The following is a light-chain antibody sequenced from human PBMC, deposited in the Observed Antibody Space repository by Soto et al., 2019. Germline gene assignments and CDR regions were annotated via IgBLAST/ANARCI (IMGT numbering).Light chain of an antibody. V-gene: IGLV2-23*02. CDR2: EVT. Sequence: QSALAQPASVSGSPGQSITISCTGTRSDVGSYNFVSWYRQHTGAAPQLIIYEVTQRASGISYRFSGSKSGNTASLTISDLQTADETDYYCCSYAGNNSLIFGGGTKLTVL. CDR3: CSYAGNNSLI. CDR1: RSDVGSYNF. J-gene: IGLJ2*01.